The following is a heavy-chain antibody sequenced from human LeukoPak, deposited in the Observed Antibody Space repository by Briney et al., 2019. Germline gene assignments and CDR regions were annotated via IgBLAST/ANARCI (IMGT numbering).Heavy chain of an antibody. J-gene: IGHJ4*02. CDR1: GYTLTELS. CDR3: ARDPLEGATYFDY. D-gene: IGHD1-26*01. Sequence: ASVKVSCKVSGYTLTELSMHWVRQAPGKGLEWVSYISSSSSTIYYADSVKGRFTISRDNAKNSLYLQMNSLRAEDTAVYYCARDPLEGATYFDYWGQGTLVTVSS. CDR2: ISSSSSTI. V-gene: IGHV3-48*01.